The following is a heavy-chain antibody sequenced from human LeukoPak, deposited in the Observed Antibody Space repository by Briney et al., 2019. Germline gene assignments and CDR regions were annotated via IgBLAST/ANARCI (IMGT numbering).Heavy chain of an antibody. CDR1: GFTFSSYA. D-gene: IGHD3-22*01. V-gene: IGHV3-23*01. Sequence: GGFLRLSCAASGFTFSSYAMSWVRQAPGKGLEWVSAISGSGGSTYYADSVKGRFTISRDNSKNTLNLQMNSLRAEDTAVYYCAKDNEARGYYYDSSGYSDYWGQGTLVTVSS. CDR2: ISGSGGST. CDR3: AKDNEARGYYYDSSGYSDY. J-gene: IGHJ4*02.